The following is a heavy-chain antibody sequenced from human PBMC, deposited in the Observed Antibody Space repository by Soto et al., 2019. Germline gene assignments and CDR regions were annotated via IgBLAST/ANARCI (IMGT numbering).Heavy chain of an antibody. CDR1: GGSFSGYY. J-gene: IGHJ5*02. V-gene: IGHV4-34*01. Sequence: SETLSLTCAVYGGSFSGYYWSWIRQPPGKGLEWIGEINHSGSTNYNPSLKSRVTISVDTSKNQFSLKLSSVTAADTAVYYCARGYILYSSSWYGWFDPWGQGTLVTVSP. D-gene: IGHD6-13*01. CDR3: ARGYILYSSSWYGWFDP. CDR2: INHSGST.